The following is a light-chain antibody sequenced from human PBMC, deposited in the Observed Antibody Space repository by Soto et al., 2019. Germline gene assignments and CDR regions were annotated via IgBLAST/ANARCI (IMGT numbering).Light chain of an antibody. CDR1: QSVSSSY. CDR3: QQYNNRRT. CDR2: GAS. Sequence: EIVLTQSPGTLSLSPGERATLSCRASQSVSSSYLGWYQQKPGQAPRLLMYGASTRATGIPARFSGSGSGTEFTLTISSLQSEDFAVYYCQQYNNRRTFGQGTKVDIK. J-gene: IGKJ1*01. V-gene: IGKV3-15*01.